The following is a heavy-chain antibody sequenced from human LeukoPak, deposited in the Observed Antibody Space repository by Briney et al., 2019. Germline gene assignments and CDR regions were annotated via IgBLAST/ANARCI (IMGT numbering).Heavy chain of an antibody. CDR3: ARERLSSSSLW. Sequence: GGSLRLSCAASGFTFSSYSMNWVRQAPGKRLEWVSYISSSSSTIYYADSVKGRFTISRDNAKNSLYLQMNSLRAEDTAVYYCARERLSSSSLWWGQGTLVTVSS. D-gene: IGHD6-6*01. J-gene: IGHJ4*02. CDR1: GFTFSSYS. V-gene: IGHV3-48*01. CDR2: ISSSSSTI.